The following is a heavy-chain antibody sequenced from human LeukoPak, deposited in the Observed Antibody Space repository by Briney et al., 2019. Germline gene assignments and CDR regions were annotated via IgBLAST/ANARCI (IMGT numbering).Heavy chain of an antibody. D-gene: IGHD3-22*01. V-gene: IGHV3-53*01. CDR3: ARGGRGSAAVVAPRSFDI. J-gene: IGHJ3*02. CDR2: TYTGGNS. Sequence: PGGSLRLSCVASGFTLSDYWMSWARQAPGKGLEWVSVTYTGGNSYYADSVKGRFIISRDISKNTLYLQMNSLRAEDSALYYCARGGRGSAAVVAPRSFDIWGQGTMVTVSS. CDR1: GFTLSDYW.